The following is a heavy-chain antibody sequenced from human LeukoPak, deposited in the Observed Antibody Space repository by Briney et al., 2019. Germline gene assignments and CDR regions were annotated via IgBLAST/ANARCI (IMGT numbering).Heavy chain of an antibody. Sequence: PGRSLRLSCAASGFTFSSYAMHWVRQAPGKGLEWVAVISYDGSNKYYADSVKGRFTISRDNSKSTLYLQMNSLRAEDTAVYYCARDYYYDSSGYYRGYYFDYWGQGTLVTVYS. CDR2: ISYDGSNK. V-gene: IGHV3-30-3*01. D-gene: IGHD3-22*01. J-gene: IGHJ4*02. CDR1: GFTFSSYA. CDR3: ARDYYYDSSGYYRGYYFDY.